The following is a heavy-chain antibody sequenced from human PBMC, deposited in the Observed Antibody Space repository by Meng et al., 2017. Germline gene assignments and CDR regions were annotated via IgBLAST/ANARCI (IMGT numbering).Heavy chain of an antibody. D-gene: IGHD6-19*01. CDR3: ARRVAVAGNTSRVRWFDP. CDR1: GYTFTDYY. V-gene: IGHV1-2*02. J-gene: IGHJ5*02. Sequence: QVQLVQSWAVVKKPGASVKCSCKASGYTFTDYYLHWVRQAPGQGLEWMGWINPHSGGTYFAQNFQGRVTLTSDTSISTAYMELSRLRSDGTAMYYCARRVAVAGNTSRVRWFDPWGQGTLVTVSS. CDR2: INPHSGGT.